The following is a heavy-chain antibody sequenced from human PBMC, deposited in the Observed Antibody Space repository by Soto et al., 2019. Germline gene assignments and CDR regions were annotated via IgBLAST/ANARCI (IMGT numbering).Heavy chain of an antibody. Sequence: AAVKVSCKASGCTFSSYAISWVRQAPGQGLEWMGGIIPIFGTANYAQKFQGRVTITADKSTSTAYMELSSLRSEDTAVYYCATNVDYYDSSGYPPAYWGQGTLVTVSS. CDR1: GCTFSSYA. D-gene: IGHD3-22*01. CDR2: IIPIFGTA. CDR3: ATNVDYYDSSGYPPAY. V-gene: IGHV1-69*06. J-gene: IGHJ4*02.